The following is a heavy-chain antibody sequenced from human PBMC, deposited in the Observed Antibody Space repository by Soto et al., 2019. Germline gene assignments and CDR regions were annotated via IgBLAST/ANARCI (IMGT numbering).Heavy chain of an antibody. D-gene: IGHD6-6*01. CDR1: GFTFSSYG. V-gene: IGHV3-33*01. J-gene: IGHJ6*02. Sequence: QVQLVESGGGVVQPGRSLRLSCAASGFTFSSYGMHWVRQAPGKGLEWVAVIWYDGSNKYYADSVKGRFTIYRDNSKNTLYLQMNSLRAEDTAVYYCARDEGIAARRFGFAGMDVWGQGTTVTVSS. CDR2: IWYDGSNK. CDR3: ARDEGIAARRFGFAGMDV.